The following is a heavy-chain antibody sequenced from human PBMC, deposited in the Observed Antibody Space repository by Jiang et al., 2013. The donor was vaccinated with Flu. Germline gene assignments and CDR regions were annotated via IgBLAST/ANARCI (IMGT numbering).Heavy chain of an antibody. J-gene: IGHJ4*02. D-gene: IGHD4-23*01. CDR3: ARLPVDGHRHFDY. V-gene: IGHV4-39*01. Sequence: GSGLVKPSETLSLTCTVSGDSITTTTYYWGWIRQPPGKGLGWIGSIYYSGTTYYNPSLKSRVTIFVDTSKNQFSLKLSSVSAADTAVYYCARLPVDGHRHFDYWGQGTLVTVSS. CDR2: IYYSGTT. CDR1: GDSITTTTYY.